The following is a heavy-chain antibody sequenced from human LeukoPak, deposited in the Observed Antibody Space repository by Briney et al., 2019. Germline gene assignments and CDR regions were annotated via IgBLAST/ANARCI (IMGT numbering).Heavy chain of an antibody. V-gene: IGHV3-48*01. D-gene: IGHD6-19*01. CDR3: ARDRDAIAVAGTLDY. J-gene: IGHJ4*02. CDR2: ISSSSSTI. Sequence: GGSLRLSCAASGFTFSSYSMNWVRQAPGKGLEWVSYISSSSSTIYYADSVKGRFTISRDNAKNSLYLQMNGLRAEDTAVYYCARDRDAIAVAGTLDYWGQGTLVTVSS. CDR1: GFTFSSYS.